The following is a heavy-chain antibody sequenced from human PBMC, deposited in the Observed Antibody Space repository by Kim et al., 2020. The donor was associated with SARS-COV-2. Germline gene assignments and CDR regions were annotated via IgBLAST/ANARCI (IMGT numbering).Heavy chain of an antibody. CDR1: GFSLSTSGMC. V-gene: IGHV2-70*01. D-gene: IGHD6-13*01. CDR3: ARIHSSSSWYGTYYFDY. J-gene: IGHJ4*02. Sequence: SGPTLVKPTQTLTLTCTFSGFSLSTSGMCVSWIRQPPGKALEWLALIDWDDDKYYSTSLKTRLTISKDTSKNQVVLTMTNMDPVDTATYYCARIHSSSSWYGTYYFDYWGQGTLVTVSS. CDR2: IDWDDDK.